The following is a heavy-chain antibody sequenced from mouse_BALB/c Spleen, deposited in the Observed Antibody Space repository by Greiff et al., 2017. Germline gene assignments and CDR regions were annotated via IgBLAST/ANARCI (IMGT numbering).Heavy chain of an antibody. Sequence: VKLQQSGAELAKPGASVKMSCKASGYTFTSYWMHWVKQRPGQGLEWIGYINPSTGYTEYNQKFKDKATLTADKSSSTAYMQLSSLTSEDSAVYYCARIYYGSRAWFAYWGQGTLVTVSA. CDR1: GYTFTSYW. CDR2: INPSTGYT. J-gene: IGHJ3*01. D-gene: IGHD1-1*01. CDR3: ARIYYGSRAWFAY. V-gene: IGHV1-7*01.